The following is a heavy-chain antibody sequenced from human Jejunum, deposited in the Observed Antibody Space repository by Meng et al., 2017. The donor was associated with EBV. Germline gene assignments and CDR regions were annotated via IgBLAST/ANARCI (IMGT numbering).Heavy chain of an antibody. V-gene: IGHV1-2*06. CDR2: VNPNSGVT. CDR3: ARPNSGYTYYFDY. Sequence: QVQLVQSGTEVKESGASVKVSCKASGYTFTDYYLHWVRQAPGQGLEWMGRVNPNSGVTNYAEKFQGRVTMTRDTSISTSYMEVSRLTSDDTAVYYCARPNSGYTYYFDYWGQGTLVTVSS. J-gene: IGHJ4*02. D-gene: IGHD5-18*01. CDR1: GYTFTDYY.